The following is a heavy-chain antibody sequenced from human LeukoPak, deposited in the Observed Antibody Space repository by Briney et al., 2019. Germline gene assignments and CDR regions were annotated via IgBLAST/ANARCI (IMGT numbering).Heavy chain of an antibody. J-gene: IGHJ4*02. CDR3: ARVVPALTQYYFDY. CDR1: GNYW. CDR2: INSDGSWT. D-gene: IGHD1-26*01. Sequence: GGSLRLSCAASGNYWMHWVRQAPGKGLVWVSHINSDGSWTGYADSVKGRFTISKDNAKNSLYLQMNSLRAEDTAVYYCARVVPALTQYYFDYWGQGTLVTVSS. V-gene: IGHV3-74*01.